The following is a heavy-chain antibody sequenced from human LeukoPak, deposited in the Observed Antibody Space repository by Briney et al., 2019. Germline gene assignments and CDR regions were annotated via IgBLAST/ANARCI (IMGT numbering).Heavy chain of an antibody. CDR1: GFIFSFYN. CDR3: AREKYDSSGRDAFDI. D-gene: IGHD3-22*01. J-gene: IGHJ3*02. V-gene: IGHV3-21*01. CDR2: ISSSGTIV. Sequence: GSQRLSCEASGFIFSFYNMNWVRQPPGEGLEGVSSISSSGTIVYYADSVKGRFTISRDNPKNPLYLQMDSLRAEDTALYYCAREKYDSSGRDAFDILRQGTMVIVPS.